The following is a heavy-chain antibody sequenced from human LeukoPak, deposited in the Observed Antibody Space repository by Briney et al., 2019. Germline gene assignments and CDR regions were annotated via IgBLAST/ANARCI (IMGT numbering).Heavy chain of an antibody. V-gene: IGHV7-4-1*02. CDR1: GYTFTSYD. CDR2: INTNTGNP. Sequence: GASVKVSCKASGYTFTSYDINWVRQAPGQGLEWMGWINTNTGNPTYAQGFTGRFVFSLDTSVSTAYLQISSLKAEDTAVYYCARTAGAYCSSTSCYEEAFDIWGQGTMVTVSS. D-gene: IGHD2-2*01. CDR3: ARTAGAYCSSTSCYEEAFDI. J-gene: IGHJ3*02.